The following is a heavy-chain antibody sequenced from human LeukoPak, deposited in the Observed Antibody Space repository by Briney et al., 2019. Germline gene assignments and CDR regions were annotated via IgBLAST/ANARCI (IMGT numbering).Heavy chain of an antibody. CDR3: ARYVWGSYPTFEDY. D-gene: IGHD3-16*02. CDR1: GGSISSGSYY. CDR2: IYTSGST. Sequence: SQTLSLTCTVSGGSISSGSYYWSWIRQPAGKGLEWIGRIYTSGSTNYNPSLKSRVTISVDTSKNQFSLKLSSVTAADTAVYYCARYVWGSYPTFEDYWGQGTLVTVSS. J-gene: IGHJ4*02. V-gene: IGHV4-61*02.